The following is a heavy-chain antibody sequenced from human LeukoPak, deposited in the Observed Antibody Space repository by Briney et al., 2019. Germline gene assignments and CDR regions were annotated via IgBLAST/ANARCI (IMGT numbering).Heavy chain of an antibody. CDR2: IYYSGST. D-gene: IGHD3-10*01. J-gene: IGHJ4*02. CDR1: GGSISSSSYY. CDR3: ARRSSMVRGVISD. Sequence: SETLSLTCTVSGGSISSSSYYWGWIRQPPGKGLGWIGSIYYSGSTYYNPSLKSRVTISVDTSKNQFSLKLSSVTAADTAVYYCARRSSMVRGVISDWGQGTLVTVSS. V-gene: IGHV4-39*01.